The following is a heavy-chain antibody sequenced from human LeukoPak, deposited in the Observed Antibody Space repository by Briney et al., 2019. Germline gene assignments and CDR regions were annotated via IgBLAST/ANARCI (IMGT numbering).Heavy chain of an antibody. V-gene: IGHV3-9*01. D-gene: IGHD6-6*01. Sequence: PGRSLRLSCAASGFTFDDYAMHWVRQAPGKGLEWVSGISWNSGSIGYADSVKGRFTISRDNAKNSLYLQMNSLRAEDTALYYCAKDSTSSIAARWGFDYWGQGTLVTVSS. CDR2: ISWNSGSI. CDR3: AKDSTSSIAARWGFDY. CDR1: GFTFDDYA. J-gene: IGHJ4*02.